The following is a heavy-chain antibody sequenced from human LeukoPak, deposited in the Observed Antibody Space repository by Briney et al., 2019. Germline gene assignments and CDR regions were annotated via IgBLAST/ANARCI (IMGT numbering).Heavy chain of an antibody. Sequence: PGGSLRLSCAASGFTFSSYGMHWVRQAPGKGLEWVAVISYDGSNKYYADSVKGRFTISRDNSKNPLYLQMNSLRAEDTAVYYCAKRSGYDYYFDYWGQGTLVTVSS. J-gene: IGHJ4*02. D-gene: IGHD5-12*01. V-gene: IGHV3-30*18. CDR3: AKRSGYDYYFDY. CDR2: ISYDGSNK. CDR1: GFTFSSYG.